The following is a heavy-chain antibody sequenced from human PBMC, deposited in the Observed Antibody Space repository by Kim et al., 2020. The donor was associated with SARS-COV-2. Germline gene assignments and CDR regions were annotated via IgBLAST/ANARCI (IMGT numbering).Heavy chain of an antibody. V-gene: IGHV3-23*01. CDR2: ISGSGGST. CDR1: GFTFSSYA. CDR3: AKDHLCSSTSCHFDY. J-gene: IGHJ4*02. Sequence: GGSLRLSCAASGFTFSSYAMSWVRQAPGKGLEWVSAISGSGGSTYYADSVKGRFTISRYNSKNTLYLQMNSLRAEDTAVYYCAKDHLCSSTSCHFDYWGQGTLVTVSS. D-gene: IGHD2-2*01.